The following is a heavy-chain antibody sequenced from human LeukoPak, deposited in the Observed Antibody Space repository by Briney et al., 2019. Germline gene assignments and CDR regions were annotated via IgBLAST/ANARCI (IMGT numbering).Heavy chain of an antibody. J-gene: IGHJ4*02. Sequence: ASVKVSCKASGYTFNNYYMHWVRQAPGQGLEWMGIFNPRGSSARYAQQFQGRLTMTGDTSTATVYMELSSLRSEDTAVYYCARDQFPGYYQGLDYWGQGTLVTVSS. D-gene: IGHD2-2*01. CDR1: GYTFNNYY. V-gene: IGHV1-46*02. CDR2: FNPRGSSA. CDR3: ARDQFPGYYQGLDY.